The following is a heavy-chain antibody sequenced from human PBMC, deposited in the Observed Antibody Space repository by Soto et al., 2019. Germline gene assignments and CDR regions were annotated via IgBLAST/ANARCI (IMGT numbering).Heavy chain of an antibody. V-gene: IGHV3-64*01. J-gene: IGHJ6*03. CDR3: ARERNAYYLDV. CDR2: INNSGGST. Sequence: EVQLVASGGGLVQPGGSLRLSCAASGFTFSSYTFHWVRQAPGKGLQYVSVINNSGGSTSYENSVKGRFTISRDNSKSTLYLQMGSLRVEDMAVYYCARERNAYYLDVWGTGTTVTVSS. CDR1: GFTFSSYT.